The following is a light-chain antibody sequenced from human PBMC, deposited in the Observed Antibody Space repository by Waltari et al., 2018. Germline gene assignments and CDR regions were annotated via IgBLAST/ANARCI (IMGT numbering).Light chain of an antibody. J-gene: IGKJ2*01. CDR1: QSVSSN. CDR2: VAS. V-gene: IGKV3-15*01. Sequence: EIVMTQSPATLSVSPGERVTLSCRASQSVSSNLAWYQQKPGQAPRLLIHVASIRAIGIPARFSGSGSGTEFTLTISSLQSEDFVVYYCQQYNNWPYTFGQGTKLEI. CDR3: QQYNNWPYT.